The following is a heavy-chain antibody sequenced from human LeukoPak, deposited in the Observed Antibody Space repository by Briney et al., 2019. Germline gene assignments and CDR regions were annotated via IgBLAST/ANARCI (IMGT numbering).Heavy chain of an antibody. CDR1: GYTFTGYY. J-gene: IGHJ4*02. V-gene: IGHV1-2*06. CDR3: ARVSCSGGSCYPFDY. CDR2: INPNGGGT. D-gene: IGHD2-15*01. Sequence: ASVKVSCKASGYTFTGYYMHWVRQAPGQGLEWMGRINPNGGGTNYAQKFQGRVTMTRDTSISTAYMELSRLRSDDTAVYYCARVSCSGGSCYPFDYWGQGTLVTISS.